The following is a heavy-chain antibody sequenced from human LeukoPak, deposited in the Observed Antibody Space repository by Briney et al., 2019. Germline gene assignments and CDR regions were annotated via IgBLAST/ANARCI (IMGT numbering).Heavy chain of an antibody. J-gene: IGHJ4*02. CDR2: IGDTDLST. CDR1: GFTFSINA. V-gene: IGHV3-23*01. CDR3: AKDQAPTVGATDF. Sequence: PGGSLRLSCAASGFTFSINAMSWARQAPGKGLEWVSTIGDTDLSTHYADSVKGRFTISRDNSKNTLYLQMNSLRAEDTAVYYCAKDQAPTVGATDFWGQGTLVTVSS. D-gene: IGHD1-26*01.